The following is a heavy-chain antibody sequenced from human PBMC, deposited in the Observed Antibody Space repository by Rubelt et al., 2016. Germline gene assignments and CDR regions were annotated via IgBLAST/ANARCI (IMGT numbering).Heavy chain of an antibody. CDR1: GFTFSSNA. V-gene: IGHV3-23*01. CDR2: ISGSGGNT. J-gene: IGHJ4*02. CDR3: ARVQGVPAADASWNYADY. D-gene: IGHD2-2*01. Sequence: EVQLLESGGGLVQPGWSLRLSCTAPGFTFSSNAMSWVRQAPGKGLEWVSAISGSGGNTYYAEPVKGRFTISRDNSKNTLYLQMNSLSAEDAAVYVCARVQGVPAADASWNYADYWGQGTLVTVSS.